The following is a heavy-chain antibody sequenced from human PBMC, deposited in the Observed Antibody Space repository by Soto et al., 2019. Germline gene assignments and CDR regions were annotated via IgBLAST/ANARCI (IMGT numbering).Heavy chain of an antibody. V-gene: IGHV3-30*18. CDR3: AKNHVPRRLTDTDY. Sequence: PGGSLRLSCAASGFTFIRYGMHWVLQAPCKGLEWVAVISYDGSNKYYADSVKGRFTISRDNSKNTLYLQVNSLRAEDTAVYYCAKNHVPRRLTDTDYWGQGTLVTLSS. CDR2: ISYDGSNK. D-gene: IGHD6-6*01. J-gene: IGHJ4*02. CDR1: GFTFIRYG.